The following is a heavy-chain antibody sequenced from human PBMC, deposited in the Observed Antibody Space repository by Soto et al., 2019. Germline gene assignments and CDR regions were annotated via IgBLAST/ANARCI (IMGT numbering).Heavy chain of an antibody. J-gene: IGHJ4*02. CDR2: ISAYNGNT. CDR3: AGQADYDILTGYYNPRFDY. Sequence: VASVKVSCKASGYTFTSYGISWVRQAPGQGLEWMGWISAYNGNTNYAQKLQGRVTMTTDTSTSTACMDLRSLRSDDTAVYYCAGQADYDILTGYYNPRFDYWGQGTLVTVSS. D-gene: IGHD3-9*01. V-gene: IGHV1-18*01. CDR1: GYTFTSYG.